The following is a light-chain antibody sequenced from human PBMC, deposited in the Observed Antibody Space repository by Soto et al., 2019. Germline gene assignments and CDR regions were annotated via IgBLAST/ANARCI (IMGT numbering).Light chain of an antibody. J-gene: IGLJ3*02. V-gene: IGLV2-23*02. CDR2: EVN. CDR1: YNL. Sequence: QSALTQPASVSGSPGQSITISCTGTYNLVSWYQQHPGKAPKLMIFEVNKRPSGVSYRFSGSKSGNTASLTISALQAEDEADYFCCSYAGNRRVFGGGTKFTVL. CDR3: CSYAGNRRV.